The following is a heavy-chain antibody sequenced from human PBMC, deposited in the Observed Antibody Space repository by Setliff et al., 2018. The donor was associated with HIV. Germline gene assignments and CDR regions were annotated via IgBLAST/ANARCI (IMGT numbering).Heavy chain of an antibody. Sequence: ASETLSLTCTVSGGSISSHYWSWIRQPPGKGLEWIGSIYYSGSTNYNPSLKSRVAISVDTSKNQFSLKLSSVTAADTAVYYCAGRSGYAEDYWGQGTLVTVSS. J-gene: IGHJ4*02. CDR3: AGRSGYAEDY. CDR2: IYYSGST. V-gene: IGHV4-59*11. CDR1: GGSISSHY. D-gene: IGHD5-12*01.